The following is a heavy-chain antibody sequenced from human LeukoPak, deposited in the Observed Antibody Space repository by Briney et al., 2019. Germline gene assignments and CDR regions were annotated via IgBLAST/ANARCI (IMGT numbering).Heavy chain of an antibody. CDR2: ISSNGGST. J-gene: IGHJ6*03. D-gene: IGHD6-19*01. CDR1: GFTFSSYA. V-gene: IGHV3-64*01. CDR3: ARDGAVAGPYYYYYYMDV. Sequence: GGSLRLSCAASGFTFSSYAVHWVRQAPGKGLEYVSAISSNGGSTYYANSVKGRFTISRDNSKNTLYLQMGSLRAEDMAVYYCARDGAVAGPYYYYYYMDVWGKGTTVTVSS.